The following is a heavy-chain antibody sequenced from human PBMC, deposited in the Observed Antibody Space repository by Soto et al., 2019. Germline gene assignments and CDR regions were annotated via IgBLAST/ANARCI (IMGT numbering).Heavy chain of an antibody. V-gene: IGHV2-5*02. D-gene: IGHD1-1*01. Sequence: QITLRESGPTLVKPTQTLTLTCSLSGVSITTQGVGVGWVRQPPGKALEWLAFTYWDDDNRYNPSLKPRLTTMQDTPRNQVVPITTNKHPADTATYYRAHRLTLMSTWIYRAFDFWGQGTLVTV. J-gene: IGHJ3*01. CDR3: AHRLTLMSTWIYRAFDF. CDR1: GVSITTQGVG. CDR2: TYWDDDN.